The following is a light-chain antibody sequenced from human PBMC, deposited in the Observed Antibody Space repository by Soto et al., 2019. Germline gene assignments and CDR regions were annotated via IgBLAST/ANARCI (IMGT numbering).Light chain of an antibody. CDR3: SSYTSSSTI. CDR1: SSDVGIYNY. CDR2: QVT. Sequence: QSVLTQPASVSGSPGQSITISCTGTSSDVGIYNYVSWYQQHPGKAPKLMIYQVTNRPSGVSNRFSGSKSGNTASLTISGLQAEDEADYYCSSYTSSSTIFGTGTKVTVL. V-gene: IGLV2-14*01. J-gene: IGLJ1*01.